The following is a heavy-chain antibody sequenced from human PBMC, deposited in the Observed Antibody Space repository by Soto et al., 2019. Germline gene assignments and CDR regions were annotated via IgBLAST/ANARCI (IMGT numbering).Heavy chain of an antibody. V-gene: IGHV1-18*01. CDR3: AVDSSGSTADYYYYYGLDV. J-gene: IGHJ6*02. CDR2: ISAYSGKT. CDR1: VYMF. Sequence: QVQLMQSGAEVKKPGASVKVSCKTSVYMFISWVRQAPGQGPEWMGWISAYSGKTQYSQNFQERFTMTTDTSTNTAYMELRSLRSEDTAIYYCAVDSSGSTADYYYYYGLDVWGQGTTVTVSS. D-gene: IGHD3-22*01.